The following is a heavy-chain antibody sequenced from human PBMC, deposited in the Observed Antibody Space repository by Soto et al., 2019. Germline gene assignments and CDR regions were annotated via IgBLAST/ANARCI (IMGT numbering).Heavy chain of an antibody. D-gene: IGHD5-12*01. Sequence: XSVKVSCKASGYTFNSYGITWVRQAPGQGLEWMGWISAYNGDTNYAQNFRGRVTMTTDTSTSTAYMELRSLRSDDTAMYYCARDIVHTRDKNWFDPWGQGTQVTVSS. CDR2: ISAYNGDT. V-gene: IGHV1-18*01. CDR1: GYTFNSYG. CDR3: ARDIVHTRDKNWFDP. J-gene: IGHJ5*02.